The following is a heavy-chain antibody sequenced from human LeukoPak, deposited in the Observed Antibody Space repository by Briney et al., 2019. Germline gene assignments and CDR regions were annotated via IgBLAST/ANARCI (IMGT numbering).Heavy chain of an antibody. Sequence: GRSLRLSCAASGFTFINYGMHWVRQAPGKGLEWVAVISYDGTNKYYADSVKGRFTISRDNSKNTLYLQMNSLKTADTAVYYCANYGDYQYFDYWGQGTPVTVSS. V-gene: IGHV3-30*18. J-gene: IGHJ4*02. D-gene: IGHD4-17*01. CDR1: GFTFINYG. CDR2: ISYDGTNK. CDR3: ANYGDYQYFDY.